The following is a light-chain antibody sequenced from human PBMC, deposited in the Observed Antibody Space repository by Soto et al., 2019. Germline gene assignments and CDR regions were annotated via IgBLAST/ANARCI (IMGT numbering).Light chain of an antibody. V-gene: IGLV2-8*01. CDR1: SSDVGDYNY. Sequence: QSVLTQPPSASGSLVQSVTIPCTGTSSDVGDYNYVSWYQQHPGKVPKLMIYEVSKRPSGVPDRFSGSKSGNTASLTVSGLQAEDEADYYCSSFAGSPVVFGGGTQLTVL. CDR2: EVS. J-gene: IGLJ2*01. CDR3: SSFAGSPVV.